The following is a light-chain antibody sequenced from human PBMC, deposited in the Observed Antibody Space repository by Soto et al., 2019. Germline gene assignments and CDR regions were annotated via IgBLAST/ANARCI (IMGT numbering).Light chain of an antibody. J-gene: IGKJ2*01. V-gene: IGKV1-39*01. Sequence: DIQMTQSPSSLSASVGDRVTITCRASQSIAYYLNWFQQKPGKAPKLLIYAASSLQSGVPSRFCGSGSGTDFTLTISSLQPEDFATYYCQQSSNYPMDTFGQGTTLYVK. CDR2: AAS. CDR3: QQSSNYPMDT. CDR1: QSIAYY.